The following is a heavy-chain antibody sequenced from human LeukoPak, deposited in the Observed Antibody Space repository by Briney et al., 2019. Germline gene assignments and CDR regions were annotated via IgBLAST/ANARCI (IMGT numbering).Heavy chain of an antibody. V-gene: IGHV3-74*01. J-gene: IGHJ6*03. D-gene: IGHD6-13*01. Sequence: PGGSLRLSCAASGFTFSSYWMHWVRQAPGKGLVWVSRINSDGSSTSYADSVKGRFTISRDNAKNTLYLQMNSLRAEDTAVYYCAKEGYSSSWYVLYYYYYMDVWGKGTTVTVSS. CDR2: INSDGSST. CDR1: GFTFSSYW. CDR3: AKEGYSSSWYVLYYYYYMDV.